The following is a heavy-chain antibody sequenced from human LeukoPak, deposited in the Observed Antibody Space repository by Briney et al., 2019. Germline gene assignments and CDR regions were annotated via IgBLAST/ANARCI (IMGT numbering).Heavy chain of an antibody. CDR3: ARVIVVVPAAIENWFDP. D-gene: IGHD2-2*01. V-gene: IGHV1-2*02. CDR2: INPNSGGT. J-gene: IGHJ5*02. Sequence: GASVKVSCKASGYTFTGYYMHWVRQAPGQGLEWMGWINPNSGGTNYAQKFQGRVTMTRDTSISTAYMELSRLRSDDTAVYYCARVIVVVPAAIENWFDPWGQGTLVTVSS. CDR1: GYTFTGYY.